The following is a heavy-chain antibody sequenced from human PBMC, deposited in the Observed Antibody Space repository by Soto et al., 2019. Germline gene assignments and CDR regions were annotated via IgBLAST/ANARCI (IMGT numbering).Heavy chain of an antibody. V-gene: IGHV1-69*06. CDR2: IVAISGTP. D-gene: IGHD3-10*01. CDR1: GGTFSRYA. Sequence: SVKVSCKASGGTFSRYAISWVRQARGQGLEWMGGIVAISGTPDNAQKFQDRIRITADIPTSTAYMELSSLRAEDTAVYFCARRGYYFGSGSLGAYTVMDVWGQGTTVTVP. J-gene: IGHJ6*02. CDR3: ARRGYYFGSGSLGAYTVMDV.